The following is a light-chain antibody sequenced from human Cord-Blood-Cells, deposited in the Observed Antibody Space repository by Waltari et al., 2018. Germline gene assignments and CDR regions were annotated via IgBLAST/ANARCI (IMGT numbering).Light chain of an antibody. CDR3: QQYYSTPPT. Sequence: DIVMTQSPDSLAVSLGERATINCKSSQSVLYSSNNKNYLAWYQQKPGQPPKLLIYWASTRESGVPDRLSGRGSGTDFTLTISSLQAEDVAVYYCQQYYSTPPTFGQGTKVEIK. CDR2: WAS. V-gene: IGKV4-1*01. CDR1: QSVLYSSNNKNY. J-gene: IGKJ1*01.